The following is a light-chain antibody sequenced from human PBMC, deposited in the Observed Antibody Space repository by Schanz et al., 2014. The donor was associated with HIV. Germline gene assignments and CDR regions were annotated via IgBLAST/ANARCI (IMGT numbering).Light chain of an antibody. V-gene: IGKV1-17*01. J-gene: IGKJ5*01. Sequence: DIQMTQSPSSLSASVGDRVTITCRASQGIGNDLGWYQQRPGKAPKRLIYAASTLQSGVPSRFVGGGSGTEFTLTISGLQPEDFASYFCQQTYNTSITFGQGTRLEIK. CDR1: QGIGND. CDR3: QQTYNTSIT. CDR2: AAS.